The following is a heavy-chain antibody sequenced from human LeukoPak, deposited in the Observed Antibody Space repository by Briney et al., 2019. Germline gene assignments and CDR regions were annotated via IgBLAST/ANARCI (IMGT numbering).Heavy chain of an antibody. CDR3: AKDLWFGEFLHY. Sequence: GGSLRLSCAASGFTFSYYGMHWVRQAPGKGLEWVAAISDDGSNEYYADSVKGRFTISRDNSKNTLYRQMNSLRAEDTAVYYCAKDLWFGEFLHYWGQGTLVTVSS. V-gene: IGHV3-30*18. J-gene: IGHJ4*02. CDR1: GFTFSYYG. D-gene: IGHD3-10*01. CDR2: ISDDGSNE.